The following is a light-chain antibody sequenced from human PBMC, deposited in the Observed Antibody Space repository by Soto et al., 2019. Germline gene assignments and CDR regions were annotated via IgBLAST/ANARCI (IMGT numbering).Light chain of an antibody. CDR3: SSYTSSSPVV. J-gene: IGLJ2*01. CDR2: DVS. CDR1: SNDVGGYNY. Sequence: QSALTRPASVSGSPGQSITISCTGTSNDVGGYNYVSWYQQHPGKAPKLMIYDVSNRPSGVSNRFSGSKSGNTASLTISGLQAEDEADYYCSSYTSSSPVVFGGGTKLTVL. V-gene: IGLV2-14*01.